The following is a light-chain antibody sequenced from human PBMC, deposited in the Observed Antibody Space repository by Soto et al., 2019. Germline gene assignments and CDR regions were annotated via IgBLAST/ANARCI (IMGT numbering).Light chain of an antibody. CDR1: SSDVGGYNY. J-gene: IGLJ1*01. CDR2: DVS. Sequence: QSALTQPASVSGSPGQSITISCTGTSSDVGGYNYVSWYQQHPGKAPKLMIYDVSSRPSEVSNRFSGSKSGSTASLTISGLQTEDEADYYCSAYTISSTYVFGAGTKVTVL. V-gene: IGLV2-14*01. CDR3: SAYTISSTYV.